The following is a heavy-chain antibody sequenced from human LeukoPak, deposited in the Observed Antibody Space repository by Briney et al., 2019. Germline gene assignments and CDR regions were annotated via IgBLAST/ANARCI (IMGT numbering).Heavy chain of an antibody. CDR2: INPNSGGT. CDR3: ARDDEAQNAFDI. V-gene: IGHV1-2*06. J-gene: IGHJ3*02. Sequence: ASVRVSCKASGYTFTGYYMHWVRQAPGQGLEWMGRINPNSGGTNYAQKFQGRVTMTRDTSISTAYMELSSLRSEDTAVYYCARDDEAQNAFDIWGQGTMVTASS. CDR1: GYTFTGYY.